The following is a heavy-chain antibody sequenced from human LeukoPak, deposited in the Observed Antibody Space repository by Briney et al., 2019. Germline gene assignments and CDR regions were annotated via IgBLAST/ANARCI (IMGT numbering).Heavy chain of an antibody. CDR2: MSAYTGNT. CDR1: GYTLTHYG. V-gene: IGHV1-18*01. Sequence: GASVKVSCKASGYTLTHYGISWVRQAPGQGLEWMGCMSAYTGNTNYAQKIQGRVTMTTDTSTSTAYMELRSLRCDDTAVYYCARRGRYSSGSRFSPYYFDYWGQGTLVTVSS. CDR3: ARRGRYSSGSRFSPYYFDY. J-gene: IGHJ4*02. D-gene: IGHD2-15*01.